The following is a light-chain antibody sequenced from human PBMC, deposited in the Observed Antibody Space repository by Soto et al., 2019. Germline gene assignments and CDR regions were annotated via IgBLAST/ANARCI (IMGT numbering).Light chain of an antibody. CDR3: AAWDDSLVV. J-gene: IGLJ2*01. V-gene: IGLV1-44*01. CDR2: SNN. Sequence: QSVLTQPPSASGTPGQRVTISCSGSSSNIGSNTVNWYQQLPGTAPKLLIYSNNQRPSGVPDRFSGSKSGTSASLAISGLQSEDEAAYYCAAWDDSLVVFGGGTKLAVL. CDR1: SSNIGSNT.